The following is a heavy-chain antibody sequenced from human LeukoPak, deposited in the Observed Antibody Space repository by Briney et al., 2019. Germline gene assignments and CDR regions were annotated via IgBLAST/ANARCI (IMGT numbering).Heavy chain of an antibody. CDR2: IYYSGST. Sequence: SETLSLTCTVSGGSISSYCWSWIRQPPGKGLEWIGYIYYSGSTNYNPSLKSRVTISVDTSKNQFSLKLSSVTAADTAVYYCAISNGPNWFDPWGQGTLVTVSS. J-gene: IGHJ5*02. CDR1: GGSISSYC. V-gene: IGHV4-59*01. CDR3: AISNGPNWFDP.